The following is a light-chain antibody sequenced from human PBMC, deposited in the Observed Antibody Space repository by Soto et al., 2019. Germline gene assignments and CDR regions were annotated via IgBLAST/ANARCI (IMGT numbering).Light chain of an antibody. CDR3: SSYTSSSTLHYV. Sequence: QSALTQPASVSGSPGQSITISCTGTSSDVGGYNYVSWYQQHPGKAPKLMIHDVSNRPSGVSNRFSGSKSGNTASLTISGLQAEDEADYYCSSYTSSSTLHYVFGTGTKLTVL. CDR2: DVS. V-gene: IGLV2-14*01. CDR1: SSDVGGYNY. J-gene: IGLJ1*01.